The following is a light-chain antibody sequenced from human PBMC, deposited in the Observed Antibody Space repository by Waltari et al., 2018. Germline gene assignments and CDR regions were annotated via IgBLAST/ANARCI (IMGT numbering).Light chain of an antibody. CDR3: QQFHTWPRT. J-gene: IGKJ4*01. Sequence: IVMTQSPETLSVSPGQRVTLSCRASQNIDASLAWHQQRPGQAPRVLISGASYRFAGIPCMFSGGGSGTEFTLTFSSLQSEDVAIYYCQQFHTWPRTSGGGTKVEIK. CDR1: QNIDAS. CDR2: GAS. V-gene: IGKV3-15*01.